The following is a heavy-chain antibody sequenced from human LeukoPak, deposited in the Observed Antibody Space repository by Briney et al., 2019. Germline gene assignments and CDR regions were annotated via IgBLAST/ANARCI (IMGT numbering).Heavy chain of an antibody. CDR1: GYTFTSYG. D-gene: IGHD3-22*01. V-gene: IGHV1-18*01. CDR2: ISAYNGNT. CDR3: ARERRSALYYYDSSGYQFDY. Sequence: ASVKVSCKASGYTFTSYGISWVRQAPGQGLEWMGWISAYNGNTNYAQKLQGRVTMTTDTSTSTAYMELRSLRSDDTAVYYCARERRSALYYYDSSGYQFDYWGQGTLVTVSS. J-gene: IGHJ4*02.